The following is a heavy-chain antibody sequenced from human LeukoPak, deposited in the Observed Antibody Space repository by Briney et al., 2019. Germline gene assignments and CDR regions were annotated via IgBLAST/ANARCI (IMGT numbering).Heavy chain of an antibody. J-gene: IGHJ2*01. V-gene: IGHV4-38-2*02. CDR3: AGDTAMVTHRDFDL. CDR2: IWHTGST. CDR1: GYSINSGYY. D-gene: IGHD5-18*01. Sequence: SETLSLTCTVSGYSINSGYYWGWIRQPPGKGLEWVGSIWHTGSTYYNPSLKSRVTISVDTSKNQFSLKLTSVTAADTAVYYCAGDTAMVTHRDFDLWGRGTLVTVSS.